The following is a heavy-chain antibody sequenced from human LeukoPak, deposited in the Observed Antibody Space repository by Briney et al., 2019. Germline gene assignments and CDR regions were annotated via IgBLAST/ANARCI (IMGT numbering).Heavy chain of an antibody. Sequence: ASVKVSCKASGYTFTSYGISWVRQAPGQGLEWMGWISAYNGNTNYAQKLQGRVTMTTDTSTSTAYMELRSLRSDDTAVYYCASYSSSWYSFDYWGQGALVTVSS. J-gene: IGHJ4*02. CDR3: ASYSSSWYSFDY. CDR2: ISAYNGNT. D-gene: IGHD6-13*01. V-gene: IGHV1-18*01. CDR1: GYTFTSYG.